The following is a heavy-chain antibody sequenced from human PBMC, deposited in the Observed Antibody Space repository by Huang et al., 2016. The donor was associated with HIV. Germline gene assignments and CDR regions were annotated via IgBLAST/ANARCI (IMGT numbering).Heavy chain of an antibody. J-gene: IGHJ6*02. D-gene: IGHD1-7*01. CDR3: ATKTAGMDI. CDR1: TFTFGAYW. CDR2: IKQDESEK. Sequence: VESGGRSVQPGGSIKLSCVGSTFTFGAYWMSWVRQPPGKGLEGGANIKQDESEKYYVDSVKGRFNISRDNARKVLFLEMDDLRVEDTAIYFCATKTAGMDIWGQGTTVTVSS. V-gene: IGHV3-7*01.